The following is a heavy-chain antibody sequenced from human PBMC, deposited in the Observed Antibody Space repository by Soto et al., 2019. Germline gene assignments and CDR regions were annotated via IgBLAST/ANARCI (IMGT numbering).Heavy chain of an antibody. D-gene: IGHD3-10*01. CDR1: GGSITNYY. Sequence: QVQLQESGPGLVKPSETLSLTCTVSGGSITNYYCSWFRQPPGKGLECIGYINYDGYSAYNLSLKRRVTLSIDASKTQFSLMLESVTATDTAVYYCARHGFGPLHGLVDVWGPGTTVIVSS. V-gene: IGHV4-59*08. CDR3: ARHGFGPLHGLVDV. CDR2: INYDGYS. J-gene: IGHJ6*02.